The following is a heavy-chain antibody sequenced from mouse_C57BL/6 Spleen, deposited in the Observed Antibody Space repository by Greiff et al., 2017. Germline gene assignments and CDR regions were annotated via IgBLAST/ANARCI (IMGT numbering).Heavy chain of an antibody. CDR1: GYTFTSYW. CDR2: IAPSDSYT. CDR3: ERAGYYNAMGY. J-gene: IGHJ4*01. Sequence: QVQLQQPGAELVMPGASVKLSCKASGYTFTSYWMHWVKQRPGQGLEWIGEIAPSDSYTNYNQKFKGKSTWTVDKSSSTAYMQHSSLTSEDSADYYGERAGYYNAMGYWGQGTTVTVSS. V-gene: IGHV1-69*01.